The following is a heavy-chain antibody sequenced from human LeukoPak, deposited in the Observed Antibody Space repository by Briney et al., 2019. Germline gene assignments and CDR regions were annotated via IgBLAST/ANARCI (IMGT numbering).Heavy chain of an antibody. CDR1: GFTFSSYW. D-gene: IGHD4-23*01. CDR2: MNQDGSDK. V-gene: IGHV3-7*01. CDR3: ARDIRVNGGLYFDY. Sequence: PGGSLRLSCAASGFTFSSYWMSWVRQAPGKGLEWVANMNQDGSDKYYVDSVRGRFTISRDNAKNSLYLQMNSLRAEDTAVYHCARDIRVNGGLYFDYWGRGALVTVSS. J-gene: IGHJ4*02.